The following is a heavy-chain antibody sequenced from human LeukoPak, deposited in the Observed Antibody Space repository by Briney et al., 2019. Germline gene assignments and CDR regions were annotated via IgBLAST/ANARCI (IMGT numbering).Heavy chain of an antibody. J-gene: IGHJ5*02. V-gene: IGHV3-23*01. CDR2: ISDSGGNT. D-gene: IGHD2-15*01. CDR3: AKDGFRGDCIGGSCYPFDL. Sequence: GGSLRLSCAASGFTFSSYAMSWVRQAPGKGLEWVSTISDSGGNTYYADSVKGRFTISRDNSKDTLYLQMNSLRAEDTALYYCAKDGFRGDCIGGSCYPFDLWGQGTLVTVSS. CDR1: GFTFSSYA.